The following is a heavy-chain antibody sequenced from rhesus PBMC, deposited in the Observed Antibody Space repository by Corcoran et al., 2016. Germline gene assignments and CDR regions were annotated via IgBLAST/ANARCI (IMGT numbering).Heavy chain of an antibody. V-gene: IGHV4-81*01. Sequence: QVQLQESGPGLVKPSETLSLTCAVSGGSIGGYYWSWIRQPPGKGLEWIGNIDGNIARTNYNPSRKGRVTISKATSKNQFSLKLSSVTAADTAVYYCARGAPYYNFWSGYFTIDYWGQGVLVTVSS. CDR3: ARGAPYYNFWSGYFTIDY. CDR1: GGSIGGYY. D-gene: IGHD3-3*01. CDR2: IDGNIART. J-gene: IGHJ4*01.